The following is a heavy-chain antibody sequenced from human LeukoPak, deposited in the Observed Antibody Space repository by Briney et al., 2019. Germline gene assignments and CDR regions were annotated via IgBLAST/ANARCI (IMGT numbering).Heavy chain of an antibody. CDR1: GFTFSSYA. V-gene: IGHV3-30*02. D-gene: IGHD4-23*01. J-gene: IGHJ4*02. CDR2: VRSDGSDT. Sequence: GGSLRLSCAASGFTFSSYAMHWVRQAPGKGLEWAAFVRSDGSDTYHANSVKGRFSISRDNSKNTVYLQMNSLRADDTALYYCARDRGKDFLDNWGQGTQVTVSS. CDR3: ARDRGKDFLDN.